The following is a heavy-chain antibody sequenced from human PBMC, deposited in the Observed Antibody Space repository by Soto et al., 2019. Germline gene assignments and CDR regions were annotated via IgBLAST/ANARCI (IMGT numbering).Heavy chain of an antibody. J-gene: IGHJ6*02. CDR1: GYSFTSYW. CDR2: IYPGDSDT. V-gene: IGHV5-51*01. Sequence: PGESLKISCKGSGYSFTSYWIGWVRQMPGKGLECMGIIYPGDSDTRYSPSIQGQVTISADKSISTAYVQWSSLKASDTAMYYCARAMVRGKNYYGMDGWGQGTTVTVSS. CDR3: ARAMVRGKNYYGMDG. D-gene: IGHD3-10*01.